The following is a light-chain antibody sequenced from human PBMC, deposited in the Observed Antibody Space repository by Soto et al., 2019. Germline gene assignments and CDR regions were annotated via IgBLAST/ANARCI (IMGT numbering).Light chain of an antibody. Sequence: QSVLTQPASVSGSPGQSITISCTGTSSDDDGYNYVSWYQQHPGKAPKLMIYDVSNRPSGVSNRFSGSKSGNTASLTISGLQAEDEADYYCSSYTSSSTLYVFGTGTKVTVL. CDR2: DVS. V-gene: IGLV2-14*01. J-gene: IGLJ1*01. CDR3: SSYTSSSTLYV. CDR1: SSDDDGYNY.